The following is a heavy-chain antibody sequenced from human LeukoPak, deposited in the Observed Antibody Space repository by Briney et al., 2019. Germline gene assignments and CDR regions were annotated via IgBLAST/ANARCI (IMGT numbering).Heavy chain of an antibody. CDR2: ISYSGST. D-gene: IGHD5-12*01. CDR1: GGSISSYY. Sequence: SETLSLTCTVSGGSISSYYWTWIRQPPGKELEWVGYISYSGSTNYNPSLKSRVTISVGTSRNEFSLGLSSVTAADTAVYYCARDYNGYRYFDYWGQGTLVTVSS. J-gene: IGHJ4*02. CDR3: ARDYNGYRYFDY. V-gene: IGHV4-59*01.